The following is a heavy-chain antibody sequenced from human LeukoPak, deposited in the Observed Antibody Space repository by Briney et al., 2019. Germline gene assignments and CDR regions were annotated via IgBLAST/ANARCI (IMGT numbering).Heavy chain of an antibody. CDR3: AKWKEVPAAIRPPYYYYYMDV. D-gene: IGHD2-2*01. CDR1: GFTFSSYG. J-gene: IGHJ6*03. V-gene: IGHV3-30*02. Sequence: GGSLRLSCAASGFTFSSYGMHWVRQAPGKGLEWVAFMRYDGSNKYYADSVKGRFTISRDNSKNTLYLQMNSLRAEDTAVYYCAKWKEVPAAIRPPYYYYYMDVWGKGTTVTVSS. CDR2: MRYDGSNK.